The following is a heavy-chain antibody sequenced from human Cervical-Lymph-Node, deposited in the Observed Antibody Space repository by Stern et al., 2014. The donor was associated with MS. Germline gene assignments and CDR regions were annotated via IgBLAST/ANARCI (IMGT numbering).Heavy chain of an antibody. V-gene: IGHV2-5*02. CDR2: IYWDDDK. D-gene: IGHD3-16*01. J-gene: IGHJ4*02. CDR1: GFSLSTNGVG. CDR3: AHTAYAEEYASRAGLHY. Sequence: QIPLKESGPTLVKPTQTLTLTCTFSGFSLSTNGVGVAWIRQPPGKALEWLALIYWDDDKRYSPSLKSRLTITKDTSKNQVVLTMTNMLPVDTATYYCAHTAYAEEYASRAGLHYWGQGTLVTVSA.